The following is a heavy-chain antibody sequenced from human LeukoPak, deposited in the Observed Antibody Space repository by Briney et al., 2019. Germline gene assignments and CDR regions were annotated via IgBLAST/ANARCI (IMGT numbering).Heavy chain of an antibody. J-gene: IGHJ4*02. Sequence: GVSLRLSCAASGFTFRTYTMNWVRQARGKGLEWVSSISTRNTYIYYADSVKGRFTISRDNANNSLFLQMNNLTAADTAVYYCARAIAVTGGRGDYWGQGTLVTVSS. V-gene: IGHV3-21*01. CDR1: GFTFRTYT. CDR2: ISTRNTYI. CDR3: ARAIAVTGGRGDY. D-gene: IGHD6-19*01.